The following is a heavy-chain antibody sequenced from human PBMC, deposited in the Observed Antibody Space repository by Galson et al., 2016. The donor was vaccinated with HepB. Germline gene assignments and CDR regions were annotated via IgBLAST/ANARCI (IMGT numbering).Heavy chain of an antibody. CDR2: INHSVST. D-gene: IGHD6-19*01. J-gene: IGHJ3*01. V-gene: IGHV4-34*01. CDR3: VRQQRAGLMNF. Sequence: SETLSLTCAVYGGSFSGSYWSWIRQPPGKGLEWIGEINHSVSTNYNPSLKSRVTISVDTSKNQFSLKLTSVTAADTALYTCVRQQRAGLMNFWGQGTMVTVSS. CDR1: GGSFSGSY.